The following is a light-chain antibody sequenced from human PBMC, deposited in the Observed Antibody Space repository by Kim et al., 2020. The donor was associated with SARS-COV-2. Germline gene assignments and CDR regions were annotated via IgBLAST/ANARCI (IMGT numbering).Light chain of an antibody. CDR1: SSDVAGYNY. V-gene: IGLV2-14*04. CDR3: SSYTSRSTYL. J-gene: IGLJ1*01. Sequence: QSITISCTGTSSDVAGYNYVSWYQQHPGKAPRLMIYDVTKRPSGVSNRFSGSKSGNTASLTISGLQAEDEADYYCSSYTSRSTYLFGTGTKVTVL. CDR2: DVT.